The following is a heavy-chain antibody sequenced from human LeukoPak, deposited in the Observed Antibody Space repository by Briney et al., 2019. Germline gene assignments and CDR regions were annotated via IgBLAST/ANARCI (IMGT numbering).Heavy chain of an antibody. D-gene: IGHD3-22*01. CDR2: INPNSGGT. CDR3: ARGGYYDSSGYYYPFDY. Sequence: ASLKVSCKASGYTFTGYYMHWVRQAPGQGLEWMGWINPNSGGTNSAQKFQGRVTMTRDTSISTAYMELSRLRSDDTAVYYCARGGYYDSSGYYYPFDYWGQGTLVTVSS. V-gene: IGHV1-2*02. J-gene: IGHJ4*02. CDR1: GYTFTGYY.